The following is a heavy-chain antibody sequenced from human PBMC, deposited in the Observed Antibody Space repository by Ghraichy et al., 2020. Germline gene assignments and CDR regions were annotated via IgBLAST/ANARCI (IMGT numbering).Heavy chain of an antibody. J-gene: IGHJ4*02. CDR3: ASGRVGLRFLEWLFELDY. V-gene: IGHV4-61*01. Sequence: SETLSLTCTVSGGSVSIGSYYWSWIRQPPGKGLEWIGYIYYSGRTNYNPSLKSRVTISVDTSKNQFSLKLSSVTAADTAVYYCASGRVGLRFLEWLFELDYWGQGTLVTVSS. CDR2: IYYSGRT. D-gene: IGHD3-3*01. CDR1: GGSVSIGSYY.